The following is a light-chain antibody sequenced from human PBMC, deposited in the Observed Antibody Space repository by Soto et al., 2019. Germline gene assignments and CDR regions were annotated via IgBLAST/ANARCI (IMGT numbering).Light chain of an antibody. CDR2: GAS. CDR3: QQSYIIPIT. V-gene: IGKV1-39*01. Sequence: DIQMTQSPSSLSASVGDRVTITCRASQTITIFLNWYQQKPGKAPKLLIYGASNLQSGVPSRFSGSGSGTDFTLTISSLQPEDFATYYCQQSYIIPITFGQGTRLENK. CDR1: QTITIF. J-gene: IGKJ5*01.